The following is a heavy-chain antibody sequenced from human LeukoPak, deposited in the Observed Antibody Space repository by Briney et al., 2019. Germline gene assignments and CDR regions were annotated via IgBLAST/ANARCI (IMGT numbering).Heavy chain of an antibody. D-gene: IGHD3-9*01. CDR3: VRGHTILTH. V-gene: IGHV3-11*05. J-gene: IGHJ4*02. Sequence: PGGSLILSCAASGFTFSDSYMSWIRQAPGKGLEWVSYIDGSSSYTNYADSVKGRFTISRDSAKNSLFLQMNSLRAEDTAVYYCVRGHTILTHWGQGTLVTVSS. CDR1: GFTFSDSY. CDR2: IDGSSSYT.